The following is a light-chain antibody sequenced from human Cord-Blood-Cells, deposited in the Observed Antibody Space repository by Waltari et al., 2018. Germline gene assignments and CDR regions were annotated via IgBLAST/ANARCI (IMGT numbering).Light chain of an antibody. CDR3: SSYTSSSTLYV. V-gene: IGLV2-14*01. CDR1: SSDVGGYNY. Sequence: QSALTQPASVSGSPGQSITISCTGTSSDVGGYNYVSWYQQQPGKAPKLMIYEVSNRHSGVSNRFSGSKSGNTASLTISGLQAEDGADYYCSSYTSSSTLYVFGTGTKVTVL. CDR2: EVS. J-gene: IGLJ1*01.